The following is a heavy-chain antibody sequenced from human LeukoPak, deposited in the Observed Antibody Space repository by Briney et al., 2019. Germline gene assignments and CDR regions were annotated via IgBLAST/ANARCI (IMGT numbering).Heavy chain of an antibody. CDR2: ISSDGSST. V-gene: IGHV3-74*03. CDR3: ARDQRVTGRPDIDY. Sequence: GGSLRLSCAASGFTFRNHWMHWVRQTPGKGLVWVSRISSDGSSTTYADSVKGRFTISRDNAKNTLYLQMNNLRAEDTAMYYCARDQRVTGRPDIDYWGPGTLVLVSS. J-gene: IGHJ4*02. CDR1: GFTFRNHW. D-gene: IGHD6-6*01.